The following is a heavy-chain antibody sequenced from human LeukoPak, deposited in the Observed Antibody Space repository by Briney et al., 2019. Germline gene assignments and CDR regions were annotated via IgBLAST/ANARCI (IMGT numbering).Heavy chain of an antibody. Sequence: ASVKVSCKASGGTFSSYAISWVRQAPGQGLEWMGRIIPIFGTANYAQKFQGRVTITTDESTSTAYMELSSLRSEDTAVYYCATSLYSNYYYYMDVWGKGTTVTVSS. D-gene: IGHD4-11*01. J-gene: IGHJ6*03. CDR1: GGTFSSYA. CDR3: ATSLYSNYYYYMDV. V-gene: IGHV1-69*05. CDR2: IIPIFGTA.